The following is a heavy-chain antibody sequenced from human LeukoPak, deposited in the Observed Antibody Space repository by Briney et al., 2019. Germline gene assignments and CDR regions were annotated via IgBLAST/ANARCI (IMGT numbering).Heavy chain of an antibody. V-gene: IGHV3-23*01. CDR2: ISFSGGST. D-gene: IGHD3-22*01. Sequence: GGSLRLSCAASGFTFSSFGMSWVRQAPGKGLEWVSAISFSGGSTYYADSVKGRFTISRDNSKNTLYLQMNSLRAEDTAVYYCAKVPRQYYYDSSGYGWGQGTLVTVSS. CDR1: GFTFSSFG. J-gene: IGHJ4*02. CDR3: AKVPRQYYYDSSGYG.